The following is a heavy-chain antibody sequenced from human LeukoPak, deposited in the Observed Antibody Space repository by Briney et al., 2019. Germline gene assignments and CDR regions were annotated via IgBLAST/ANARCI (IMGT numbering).Heavy chain of an antibody. CDR1: GYTFISYG. J-gene: IGHJ4*02. Sequence: GASVKVSCKASGYTFISYGISWVRQVPGQGLEWMGWISGYNGNRNYAQKFQGRVTMTTDTSTGTAHMELRSLRSDDTAVYCCARAGSGSSRFFDYWGQGTQVTVSS. D-gene: IGHD3-10*01. CDR2: ISGYNGNR. CDR3: ARAGSGSSRFFDY. V-gene: IGHV1-18*01.